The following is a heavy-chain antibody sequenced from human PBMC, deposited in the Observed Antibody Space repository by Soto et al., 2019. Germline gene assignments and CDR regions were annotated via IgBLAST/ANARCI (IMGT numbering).Heavy chain of an antibody. V-gene: IGHV3-33*01. D-gene: IGHD3-16*02. CDR2: IWYDGSNK. CDR3: ARDSMITFGGVIVLPYNWFDP. Sequence: GGSLRLSCAASGFTFSSYGVHWVRQAPGKGLEWVAVIWYDGSNKYYADSVKGRFTISRDNSKNTLYLQMNSLRAEDTAVYYCARDSMITFGGVIVLPYNWFDPWGQGTLVTVSS. J-gene: IGHJ5*02. CDR1: GFTFSSYG.